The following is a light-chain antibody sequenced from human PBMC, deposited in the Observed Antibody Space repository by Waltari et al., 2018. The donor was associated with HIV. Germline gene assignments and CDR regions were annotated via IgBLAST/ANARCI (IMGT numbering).Light chain of an antibody. Sequence: QSVLTQPPSASGTPGQRVTISCSGSRPNIGSNYVYCYQQLPGTAPKLLIYRNNQRPSGVPDRFSGSKSGTSASLAISGLRSEDESDYYCATWDDSLSGSWVFGGGTKLTVL. CDR1: RPNIGSNY. J-gene: IGLJ3*02. CDR3: ATWDDSLSGSWV. CDR2: RNN. V-gene: IGLV1-47*01.